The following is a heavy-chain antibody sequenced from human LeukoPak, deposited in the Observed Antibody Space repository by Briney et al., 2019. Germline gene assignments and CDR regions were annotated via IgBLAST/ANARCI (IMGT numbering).Heavy chain of an antibody. CDR3: ARDGSLGATPYDAFDI. V-gene: IGHV1-69*01. Sequence: GASVKVSCKASGGTFSSYAISWVRQAPGQGLEWMGGIIPIFGTANYAQKFQGRVTITADESTSTAYMELSSLRSEDTAVYYCARDGSLGATPYDAFDIWGQGTMVTVSS. CDR2: IIPIFGTA. CDR1: GGTFSSYA. D-gene: IGHD1-26*01. J-gene: IGHJ3*02.